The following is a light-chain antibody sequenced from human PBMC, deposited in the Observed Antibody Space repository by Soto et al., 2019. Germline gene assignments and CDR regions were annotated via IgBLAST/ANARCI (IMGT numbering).Light chain of an antibody. CDR2: GAS. CDR3: QQGHNWPLT. J-gene: IGKJ2*01. Sequence: EIVMTQSPATLSLSPGERAALSCRASQSINSELAWYQQKPGQPPRLLIYGASTRATGVPARFTGSESGSEFTLTISGLRSEDFAVYYCQQGHNWPLTFGHGTRLEI. CDR1: QSINSE. V-gene: IGKV3-15*01.